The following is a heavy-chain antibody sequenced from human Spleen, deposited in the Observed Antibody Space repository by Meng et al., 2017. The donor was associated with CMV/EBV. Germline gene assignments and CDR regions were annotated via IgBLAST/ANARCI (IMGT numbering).Heavy chain of an antibody. Sequence: GVPFSNYGMDWVRQAPGKGLEWVAVISYDGSNRYYADSVKGRFTISRDNSKNTLYLQMNSLRAEDTAVYYCAGGPGYSSSWGWFDPWGQGTLVTVSS. CDR3: AGGPGYSSSWGWFDP. CDR2: ISYDGSNR. D-gene: IGHD6-13*01. J-gene: IGHJ5*02. V-gene: IGHV3-30*19. CDR1: GVPFSNYG.